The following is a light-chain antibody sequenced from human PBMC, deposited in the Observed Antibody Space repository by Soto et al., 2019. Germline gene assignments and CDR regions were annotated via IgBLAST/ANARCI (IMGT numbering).Light chain of an antibody. Sequence: EIVLTQSPVTLSLSPGERATLSCRASQSVSSYLAWYQQKPGQAPRLLIYDSSNRATVIPARFSGSGSGTDFTLTISSLEPEDFAVYYCQHRKNWQVTFGQGTRLEMK. CDR1: QSVSSY. J-gene: IGKJ5*01. V-gene: IGKV3-11*01. CDR3: QHRKNWQVT. CDR2: DSS.